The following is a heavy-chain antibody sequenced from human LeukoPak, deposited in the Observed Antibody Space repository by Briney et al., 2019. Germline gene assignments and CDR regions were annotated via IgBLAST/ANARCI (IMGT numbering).Heavy chain of an antibody. V-gene: IGHV1-2*02. CDR3: ARGPLRLGELSLYRGEDAFDI. J-gene: IGHJ3*02. D-gene: IGHD3-16*02. Sequence: GASVKVSCKASGYTFTGYYMHWVRQAPGQGLEWMGWINPNSGGTNYAQKFQGRVTITADESTSTAYMELSSLRSEDTAVYYCARGPLRLGELSLYRGEDAFDIWGQGTMVTVSS. CDR2: INPNSGGT. CDR1: GYTFTGYY.